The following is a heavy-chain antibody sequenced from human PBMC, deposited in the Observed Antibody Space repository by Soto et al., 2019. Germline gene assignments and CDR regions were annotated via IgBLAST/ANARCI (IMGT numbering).Heavy chain of an antibody. J-gene: IGHJ3*02. D-gene: IGHD3-22*01. Sequence: GGSLRLSCAASGFTFSSYGMSWVRQAPGKGLEWVSAISGSGSGTYYADSVKGRFTISRDNSKNTLYLQMNSLRAEDTAVYYCAKIRAVNDAFDIWGQGTMVTV. V-gene: IGHV3-23*01. CDR1: GFTFSSYG. CDR2: ISGSGSGT. CDR3: AKIRAVNDAFDI.